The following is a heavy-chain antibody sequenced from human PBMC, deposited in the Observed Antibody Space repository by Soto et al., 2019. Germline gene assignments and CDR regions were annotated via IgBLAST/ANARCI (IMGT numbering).Heavy chain of an antibody. J-gene: IGHJ4*02. CDR2: IYNGGRT. V-gene: IGHV4-30-4*01. D-gene: IGHD2-8*01. CDR3: ARANVRLATLSYFDY. Sequence: SSTXSLTCTFAVCCVISVCFHLSWLRRPPGKGLEWIGYIYNGGRTYYRPSLESRMHMSLDATRNHYSLRLTSVTAADTAVYFCARANVRLATLSYFDYCGQRKLV. CDR1: VCCVISVCFH.